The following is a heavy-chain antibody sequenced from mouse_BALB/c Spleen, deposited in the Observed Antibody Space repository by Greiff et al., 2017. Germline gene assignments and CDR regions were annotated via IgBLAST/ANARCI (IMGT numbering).Heavy chain of an antibody. D-gene: IGHD1-1*01. CDR2: IDPANGNT. V-gene: IGHV14-3*02. J-gene: IGHJ2*01. CDR1: GFNIKDYY. Sequence: VQLQQSGAELVRSGASVKLSCTASGFNIKDYYMHWVKQRPEQGLEWIGRIDPANGNTKYDPKFQGKATITADTSSNTAYLQLSSLTSEDTAVYYCARDTVVATRFDYWGQGTTLTVSS. CDR3: ARDTVVATRFDY.